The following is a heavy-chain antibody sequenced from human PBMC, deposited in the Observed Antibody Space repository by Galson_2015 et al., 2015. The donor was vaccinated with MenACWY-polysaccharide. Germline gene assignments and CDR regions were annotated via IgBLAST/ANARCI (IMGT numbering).Heavy chain of an antibody. CDR2: IWYDGSNK. CDR3: ARDPSGNTRLLRYFDWSPGLFDY. D-gene: IGHD3-9*01. CDR1: GFTFSSYG. Sequence: SLRLSCAASGFTFSSYGMHWVRQAPGKGLEWVAVIWYDGSNKYYADSVKGRFTISRDNSKNTLYLQMNSLRAEDTAVYYCARDPSGNTRLLRYFDWSPGLFDYWGQGTLVTVSS. J-gene: IGHJ4*02. V-gene: IGHV3-33*01.